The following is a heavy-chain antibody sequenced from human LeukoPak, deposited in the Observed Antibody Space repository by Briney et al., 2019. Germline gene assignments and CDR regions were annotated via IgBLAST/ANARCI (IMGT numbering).Heavy chain of an antibody. V-gene: IGHV5-51*01. CDR3: ARSDSFDSSGYYYWWLDP. Sequence: GESLKISCKGSGYSFTSYWIGWVRQMPGKGLEWMGIIYPGDSDTRYSPSFQGQVTISADKSISTAYLQWSSLKASDTAMYYCARSDSFDSSGYYYWWLDPWGQGTLVTVSS. J-gene: IGHJ5*02. D-gene: IGHD3-22*01. CDR1: GYSFTSYW. CDR2: IYPGDSDT.